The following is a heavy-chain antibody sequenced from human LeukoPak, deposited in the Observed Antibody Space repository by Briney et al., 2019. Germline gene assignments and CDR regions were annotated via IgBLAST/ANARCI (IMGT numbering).Heavy chain of an antibody. J-gene: IGHJ4*02. V-gene: IGHV3-13*01. CDR3: AREVAVAAHFDY. D-gene: IGHD6-19*01. Sequence: PGGSLRLSCAASGFTFSSYDMHWVRQATGKGLEWVSAIGTAGDTYYPGSVKGRFTISRDNSKNTLYLQMDSLRAEDTAVYYCAREVAVAAHFDYWGQGTLVTVSS. CDR2: IGTAGDT. CDR1: GFTFSSYD.